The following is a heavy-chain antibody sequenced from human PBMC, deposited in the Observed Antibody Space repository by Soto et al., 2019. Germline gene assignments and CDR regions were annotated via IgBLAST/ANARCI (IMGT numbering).Heavy chain of an antibody. V-gene: IGHV1-2*02. Sequence: APAKVRSKDRRYGIACYYIRWVHQSPKRGLEWMGWINPNSGDTEYAQNFQGRVTMTRDTSFNLVYMEMSGLMSDDTAVYFFARDARRTRGFDEMDIRGQGHIVT. D-gene: IGHD3-9*01. CDR2: INPNSGDT. CDR1: RYGIACYY. J-gene: IGHJ6*01. CDR3: ARDARRTRGFDEMDI.